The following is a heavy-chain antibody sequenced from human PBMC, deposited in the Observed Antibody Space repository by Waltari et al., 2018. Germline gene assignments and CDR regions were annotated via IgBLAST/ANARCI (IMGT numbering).Heavy chain of an antibody. V-gene: IGHV3-21*02. CDR3: AREGAEQWVVEDYGMDV. Sequence: EVQLVESGGGLVKPGGSLRLSCAASGFKFSDYAMNWVRQAPGKGLGWVSSIGSSSSFMDYADSVRGRVTVSRDNAKNTLYLQMDTLRAEDTAVYYCAREGAEQWVVEDYGMDVWGQGTTVTVS. CDR1: GFKFSDYA. J-gene: IGHJ6*02. D-gene: IGHD6-19*01. CDR2: IGSSSSFM.